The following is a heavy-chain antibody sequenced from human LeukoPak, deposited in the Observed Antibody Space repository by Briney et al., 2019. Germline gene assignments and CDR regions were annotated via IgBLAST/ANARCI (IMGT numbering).Heavy chain of an antibody. CDR3: AKDRYYYGSGSYMDV. CDR1: GFTFSSYG. CDR2: ISYDGSNK. J-gene: IGHJ6*03. D-gene: IGHD3-10*01. V-gene: IGHV3-30*18. Sequence: GGSLRLSCAASGFTFSSYGMHWVRQAPGKGLEWVAVISYDGSNKYYADSVKGRFTISRDNSKNTLYLQMNSLRAEDTAVYYCAKDRYYYGSGSYMDVWGKGTTVTVSS.